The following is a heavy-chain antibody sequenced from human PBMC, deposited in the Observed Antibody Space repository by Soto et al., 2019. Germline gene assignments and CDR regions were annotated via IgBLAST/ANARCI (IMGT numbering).Heavy chain of an antibody. CDR3: AITSLWFGELSPLYSYYYMDV. D-gene: IGHD3-10*01. CDR2: IYYSGST. J-gene: IGHJ6*03. CDR1: GGSISSYY. Sequence: SETLSLTCTVSGGSISSYYWSWIRQPPGKGLEWIGYIYYSGSTNYNPSLKSRVTISVDTSKNQFSLKLSSVTAADTAVYYCAITSLWFGELSPLYSYYYMDVWGKGTTVTV. V-gene: IGHV4-59*08.